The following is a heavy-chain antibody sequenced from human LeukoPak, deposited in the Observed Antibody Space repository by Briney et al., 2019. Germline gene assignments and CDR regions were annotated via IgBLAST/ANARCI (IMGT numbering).Heavy chain of an antibody. CDR2: ISSSSSTI. J-gene: IGHJ3*02. V-gene: IGHV3-48*01. Sequence: GGSLRLSCAASGFTFGIYAMNWVRQAPGKGLEWVSYISSSSSTIYYADSVKGRFTISRDNAMNSVYLQMNSLRAEDTAVYYCARAKRNGFDIWGQGTMVTVSS. CDR1: GFTFGIYA. CDR3: ARAKRNGFDI.